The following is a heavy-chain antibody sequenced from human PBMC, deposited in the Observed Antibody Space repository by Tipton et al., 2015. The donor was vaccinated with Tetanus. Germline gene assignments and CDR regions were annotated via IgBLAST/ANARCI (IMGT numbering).Heavy chain of an antibody. CDR3: ARNVSTVTNDAFDI. CDR2: IHHSGLA. CDR1: GDSVSTGNFY. D-gene: IGHD4-11*01. J-gene: IGHJ3*02. V-gene: IGHV4-30-4*01. Sequence: TLSLTCTVSGDSVSTGNFYWSWIRQPPGKGLEWIAFIHHSGLAFSKPSLKSRVSISIDTSQNQFSLRLTSVTAADTAVYFCARNVSTVTNDAFDIWGHGTLVNVSS.